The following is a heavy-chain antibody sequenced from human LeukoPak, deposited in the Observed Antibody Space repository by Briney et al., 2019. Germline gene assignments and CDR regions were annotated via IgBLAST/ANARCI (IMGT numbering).Heavy chain of an antibody. CDR3: ARGGGAAGYDNEFDY. D-gene: IGHD5-12*01. J-gene: IGHJ4*02. Sequence: PSETLSLTCTVSGGSIGSYYWSWIRQPPGEGLEWIGYIYYTGNANFNPSLKSRVTISVDTSKNQFSLKLTSVTAADAAVYYFARGGGAAGYDNEFDYWGQGALVTVSS. CDR2: IYYTGNA. CDR1: GGSIGSYY. V-gene: IGHV4-59*01.